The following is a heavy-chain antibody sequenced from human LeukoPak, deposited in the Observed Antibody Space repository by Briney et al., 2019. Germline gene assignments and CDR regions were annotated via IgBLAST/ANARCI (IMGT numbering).Heavy chain of an antibody. D-gene: IGHD5-18*01. CDR1: GFTFSSYA. CDR2: ISYDGSNK. J-gene: IGHJ4*02. CDR3: ARGQRGYSCADY. Sequence: GGSLRLSCAASGFTFSSYAMHWVPQAPGKGLEWVAVISYDGSNKYYADSVKGRFTISRDNSKNTLYLQMNSLRAEDTAVYYCARGQRGYSCADYWGQGTLVTVSS. V-gene: IGHV3-30-3*01.